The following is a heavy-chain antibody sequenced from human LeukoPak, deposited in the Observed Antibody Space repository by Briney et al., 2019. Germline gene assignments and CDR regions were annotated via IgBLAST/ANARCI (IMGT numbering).Heavy chain of an antibody. CDR3: STDPRLLIY. CDR1: GFGFSDSY. D-gene: IGHD2-8*01. J-gene: IGHJ4*01. V-gene: IGHV3-11*01. CDR2: ISGSGSDM. Sequence: PGGSLRLSCVVSGFGFSDSYMTWIRQTPGKGLEWLAYISGSGSDMYYADSVKGRFTISRDNATNSLYLQMNSLRPDDTALYYCSTDPRLLIYWGHGTLVTVSS.